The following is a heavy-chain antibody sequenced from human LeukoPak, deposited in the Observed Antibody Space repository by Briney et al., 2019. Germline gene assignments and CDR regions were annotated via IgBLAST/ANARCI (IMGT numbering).Heavy chain of an antibody. V-gene: IGHV3-23*01. J-gene: IGHJ5*02. CDR2: ISDSGGST. D-gene: IGHD6-13*01. Sequence: GGTLRLSCAASGFTFSNFGMTWVRQAPGKGLESVSTISDSGGSTYYADSVKGRFSISRDNSKNTLYLQMNSLRTEDTAVYYCAKGSGYSSKTNWFDPWGQGTLVTVSS. CDR1: GFTFSNFG. CDR3: AKGSGYSSKTNWFDP.